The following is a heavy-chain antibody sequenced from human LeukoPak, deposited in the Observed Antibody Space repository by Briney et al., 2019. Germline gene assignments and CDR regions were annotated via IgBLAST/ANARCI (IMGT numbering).Heavy chain of an antibody. J-gene: IGHJ5*02. CDR2: IFYTGNT. D-gene: IGHD3-22*01. Sequence: SETLSLTCTVSGGSILDSTYYWAWVRQPPGKGLEWIATIFYTGNTHYNPSLKSRVTMSVDTVKNQFSLNLNSVTAADTAVYYCARQSSGYYYGWFDPWGQGTLVTVSS. CDR1: GGSILDSTYY. V-gene: IGHV4-39*01. CDR3: ARQSSGYYYGWFDP.